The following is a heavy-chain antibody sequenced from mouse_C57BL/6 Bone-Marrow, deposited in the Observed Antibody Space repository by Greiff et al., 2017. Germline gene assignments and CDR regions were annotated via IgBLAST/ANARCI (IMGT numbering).Heavy chain of an antibody. CDR3: VRPSDGYSPYWYFDV. Sequence: DVMLVESGGGLVQPKGSLKLSCAASGFTFNTYAMHWVRQAPGKGLEWVARIRSKSSNYATYYADSVKDRFTISRDDSQSMLYLQMNNLKTEDTAMYYCVRPSDGYSPYWYFDVWGTGTTVTVSS. D-gene: IGHD2-3*01. J-gene: IGHJ1*03. V-gene: IGHV10-3*01. CDR1: GFTFNTYA. CDR2: IRSKSSNYAT.